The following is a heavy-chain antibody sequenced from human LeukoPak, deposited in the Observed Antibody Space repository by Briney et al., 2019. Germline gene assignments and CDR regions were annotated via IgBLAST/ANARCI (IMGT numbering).Heavy chain of an antibody. V-gene: IGHV1-8*01. CDR3: ARVKDTAKDMTDY. J-gene: IGHJ4*02. D-gene: IGHD5-18*01. Sequence: ASVKVSCKASGYTFTSYDINWVRQATGQGLEWMGWMNPNSGNTGYAQKFQGRVTMTRNTSISTAYMELSSLRSEDTAVYYCARVKDTAKDMTDYWGQGTLVTVSS. CDR1: GYTFTSYD. CDR2: MNPNSGNT.